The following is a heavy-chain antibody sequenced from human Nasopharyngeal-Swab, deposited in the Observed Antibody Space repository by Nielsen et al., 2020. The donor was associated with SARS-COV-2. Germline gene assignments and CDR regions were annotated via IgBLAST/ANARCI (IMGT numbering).Heavy chain of an antibody. V-gene: IGHV3-53*04. CDR3: ARSLGNYDILTGYYWYYGMDV. D-gene: IGHD3-9*01. Sequence: GESLKISCAASGFTVSSNYMSWVRPAPGKGLEWVSVIYSGGSTYYADSVKGRFTISRHNSKNTLYLQMNSLRAEDTAVYYCARSLGNYDILTGYYWYYGMDVWGQGTTVTVSS. CDR1: GFTVSSNY. CDR2: IYSGGST. J-gene: IGHJ6*02.